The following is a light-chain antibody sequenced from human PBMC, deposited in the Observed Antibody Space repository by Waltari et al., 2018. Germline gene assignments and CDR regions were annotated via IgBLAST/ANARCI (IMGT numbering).Light chain of an antibody. J-gene: IGKJ2*01. V-gene: IGKV3-20*01. CDR3: QQYRMTPVT. Sequence: EVLLTHSPGTLSLSQGDRATLSCRASESVDDLLAWYQQKPGQAPRLLIYDASTRATGIPDRFSGSGSGTDFTLTISRLEAGDFALYYCQQYRMTPVTFGRGTKVEIK. CDR1: ESVDDL. CDR2: DAS.